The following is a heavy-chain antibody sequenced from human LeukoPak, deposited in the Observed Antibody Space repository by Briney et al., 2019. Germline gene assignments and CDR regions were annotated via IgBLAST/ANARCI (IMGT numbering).Heavy chain of an antibody. V-gene: IGHV3-74*01. Sequence: VGSLRLSCAASGFSFSDYWMDWVRQAPGKGLVWVSRIRKDGTTANYADSVKGRFTVSRDNAKNTVYLQMNSLRAEDTAVYYCARDYGGDGDAFDIWGQGTMVTVSS. J-gene: IGHJ3*02. CDR1: GFSFSDYW. CDR2: IRKDGTTA. D-gene: IGHD5-12*01. CDR3: ARDYGGDGDAFDI.